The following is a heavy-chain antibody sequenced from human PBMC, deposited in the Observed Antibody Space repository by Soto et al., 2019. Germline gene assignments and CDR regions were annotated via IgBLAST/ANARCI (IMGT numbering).Heavy chain of an antibody. CDR1: GYIFSDYY. V-gene: IGHV1-2*02. J-gene: IGHJ3*01. Sequence: QAQLVQSGAEVKKPGASVKFSCKASGYIFSDYYMHWVRQAPGQGLECMGWLNAKSGDTIYAQKFQGRVTVTGDPSISTAYMELSRLTSDDTAVYSCVRGRAVGDINDAAFDLWGQGTMVTVSS. D-gene: IGHD3-9*01. CDR2: LNAKSGDT. CDR3: VRGRAVGDINDAAFDL.